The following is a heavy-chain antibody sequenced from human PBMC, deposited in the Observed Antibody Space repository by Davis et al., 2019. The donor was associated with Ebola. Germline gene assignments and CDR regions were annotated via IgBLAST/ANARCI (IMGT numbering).Heavy chain of an antibody. J-gene: IGHJ3*02. CDR2: INPITGGT. V-gene: IGHV1-46*01. D-gene: IGHD3-22*01. Sequence: ASVTASCKASGYRLTSYYMHWVRQAPGQGLEWMGIINPITGGTSYAQNFQVRVNMTRDTSTSTVYMELSSLRSEDTAVYYCAREGGRYYDSSGYVFDIWGQGTMVKVSS. CDR1: GYRLTSYY. CDR3: AREGGRYYDSSGYVFDI.